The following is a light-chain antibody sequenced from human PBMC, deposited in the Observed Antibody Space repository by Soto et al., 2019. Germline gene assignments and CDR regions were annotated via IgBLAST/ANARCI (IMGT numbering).Light chain of an antibody. CDR3: QTWGTGIWV. CDR1: SGYSSYA. J-gene: IGLJ3*02. CDR2: LNSDGSH. V-gene: IGLV4-69*01. Sequence: QPVLTQSPSASASLGASVKLTCTLSSGYSSYAIAWHQQQPEKGPRYLMKLNSDGSHSKGDGIPDRFSGSSSGTERYLTISSLQSEDEADYYCQTWGTGIWVFGGGTKLPS.